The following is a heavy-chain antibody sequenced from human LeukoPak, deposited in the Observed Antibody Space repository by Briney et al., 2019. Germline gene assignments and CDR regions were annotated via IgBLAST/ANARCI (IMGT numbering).Heavy chain of an antibody. J-gene: IGHJ4*02. D-gene: IGHD3-22*01. CDR2: INHSGST. Sequence: SETLSLTCAVYGGSFSGYYWSWIRQPPGKGLEWIGDINHSGSTNYNPSLKSRVTISVDTSKNQFSLKLSSVTAADTAVYYCARVSGNPYSYDSSGYGPFDYWGQGTPVTGSS. V-gene: IGHV4-34*01. CDR1: GGSFSGYY. CDR3: ARVSGNPYSYDSSGYGPFDY.